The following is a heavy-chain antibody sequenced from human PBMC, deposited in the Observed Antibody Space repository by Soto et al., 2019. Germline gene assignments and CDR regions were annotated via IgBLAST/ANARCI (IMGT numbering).Heavy chain of an antibody. CDR1: GGSFSGYY. Sequence: SETLSLTCAVYGGSFSGYYWSWIRQPPGKGLEWIGEINHSGSTNYNPSLKSRVTISVDTSKNQFSLKLSSVTAADTAVYYCARGYCSSTSCYDFDYWGQGTLVTVSS. D-gene: IGHD2-2*01. V-gene: IGHV4-34*01. CDR2: INHSGST. J-gene: IGHJ4*02. CDR3: ARGYCSSTSCYDFDY.